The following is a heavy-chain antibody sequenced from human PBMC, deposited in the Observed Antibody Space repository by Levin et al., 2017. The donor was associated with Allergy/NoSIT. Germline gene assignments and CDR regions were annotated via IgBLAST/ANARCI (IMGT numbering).Heavy chain of an antibody. Sequence: ETLSLTCTVSGASINNYYWSWVRQPPGKGLEWIGYIYYSGTTNYNPSLKSRVTISLDTSKNQFSLRLASVTAADTALYYCAREVTSPWYLDVWGRGTLVTVSS. CDR2: IYYSGTT. V-gene: IGHV4-59*12. CDR3: AREVTSPWYLDV. J-gene: IGHJ2*01. D-gene: IGHD2-21*02. CDR1: GASINNYY.